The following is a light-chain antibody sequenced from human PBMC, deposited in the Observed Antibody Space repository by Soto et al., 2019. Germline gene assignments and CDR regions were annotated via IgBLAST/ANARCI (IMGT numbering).Light chain of an antibody. V-gene: IGKV3-20*01. CDR1: QSVSDNN. CDR3: QQYGASPIT. J-gene: IGKJ3*01. Sequence: EIVLTQSPGTLSLSPGERAILPCRASQSVSDNNLAWYQQKPGQAPRLLMYGAFFRVTGVPDRFSGSASGVDFTLTISRLEPEDFAVYFCQQYGASPITFGPGTKVDT. CDR2: GAF.